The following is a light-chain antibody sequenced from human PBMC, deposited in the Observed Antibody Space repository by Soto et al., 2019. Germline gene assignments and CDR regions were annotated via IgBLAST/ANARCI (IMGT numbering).Light chain of an antibody. CDR3: QHYGSSLYT. V-gene: IGKV3-20*01. J-gene: IGKJ2*01. CDR1: QSVKSSY. Sequence: EIVLTQSPGTLSLSPGERATLSCRASQSVKSSYLAWYQQKPGQAPRLLIYGAPSRATGIPDRFSGSGSGPHFTLTISTLEPDDFAVYYCQHYGSSLYTFGHGTKLEI. CDR2: GAP.